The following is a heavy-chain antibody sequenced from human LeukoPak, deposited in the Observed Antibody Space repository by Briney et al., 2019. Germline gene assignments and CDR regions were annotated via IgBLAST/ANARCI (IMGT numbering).Heavy chain of an antibody. J-gene: IGHJ4*02. CDR3: ARGCGDFDY. V-gene: IGHV3-74*01. CDR2: INSDGSST. CDR1: GFTLSSYW. Sequence: PGGSLRLSCAASGFTLSSYWMHWVRQAPGKGLVWVSRINSDGSSTNYADSVKGRLTISRDNAKNTLYLQMNSLRAEDTAVYYCARGCGDFDYWGQGTLVTVSS. D-gene: IGHD2-21*01.